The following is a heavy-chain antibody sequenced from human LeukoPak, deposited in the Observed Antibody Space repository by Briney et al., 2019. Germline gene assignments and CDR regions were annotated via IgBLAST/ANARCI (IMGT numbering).Heavy chain of an antibody. CDR1: RVTFSYYP. J-gene: IGHJ6*04. V-gene: IGHV1-69*06. CDR2: IVSRLVAA. Sequence: SVKVSSKASRVTFSYYPIGWVRQATGQGPDWMGAIVSRLVAADNTQQFQGRATITADMYTTTAYMELSILTSDDTAISYCAGGYGSGVMSPYALDVWGTGTTVVVSS. D-gene: IGHD3-10*01. CDR3: AGGYGSGVMSPYALDV.